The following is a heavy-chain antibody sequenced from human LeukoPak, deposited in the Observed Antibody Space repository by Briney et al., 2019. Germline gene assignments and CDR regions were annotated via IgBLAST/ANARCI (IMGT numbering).Heavy chain of an antibody. CDR1: GGSFSGYY. Sequence: SETLSLTCAVYGGSFSGYYWSWIRQPPGKGLEWIGEINHSGSTNYNPSLKSRVTISVDTPKNQFSLKLSSVTAADTAVYYCARSEQWLAPDYWGQGTLVTVSS. CDR3: ARSEQWLAPDY. D-gene: IGHD6-19*01. V-gene: IGHV4-34*01. J-gene: IGHJ4*02. CDR2: INHSGST.